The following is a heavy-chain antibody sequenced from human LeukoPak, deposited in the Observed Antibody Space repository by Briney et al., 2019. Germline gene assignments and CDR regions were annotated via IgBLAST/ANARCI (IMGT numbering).Heavy chain of an antibody. D-gene: IGHD1-26*01. CDR1: GFIFSTYA. V-gene: IGHV3-30-3*01. J-gene: IGHJ4*02. Sequence: SGGSLRLSCAASGFIFSTYAIHWVRQAPGKGLEWVTVISDDGSNKYYADSVKGRFTISRDNSKNTLYLQMNSLRGEDTAVYYCAREGGTYYAHYFGYWGQGTLVTVSS. CDR3: AREGGTYYAHYFGY. CDR2: ISDDGSNK.